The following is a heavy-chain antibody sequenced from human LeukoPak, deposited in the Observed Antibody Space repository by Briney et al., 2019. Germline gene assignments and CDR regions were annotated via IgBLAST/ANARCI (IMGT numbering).Heavy chain of an antibody. Sequence: SETLSLTCTVSGGSISGYYWSWIRQPPGKGLECIGYIHYSGTTTYNPSLTSRVTISVDTSKNQFSLKMNSVTAADTAVYYCARVTYSSSSISLDAFDIWGQGTMVTVSS. V-gene: IGHV4-59*08. CDR1: GGSISGYY. D-gene: IGHD6-6*01. CDR3: ARVTYSSSSISLDAFDI. CDR2: IHYSGTT. J-gene: IGHJ3*02.